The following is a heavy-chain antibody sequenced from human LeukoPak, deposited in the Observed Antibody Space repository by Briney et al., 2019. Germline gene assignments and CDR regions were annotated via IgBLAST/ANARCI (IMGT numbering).Heavy chain of an antibody. CDR3: ARVGRVGSGSYYHPFDI. CDR1: GDSISSGGHY. V-gene: IGHV4-31*03. D-gene: IGHD3-10*01. J-gene: IGHJ3*02. CDR2: IYYSGST. Sequence: SETLSLTCTVSGDSISSGGHYWSWIRQHPGKGLEWIGYIYYSGSTYNNPSLQSRVTIWVDTSKDQFSLKLNSVSAGDAAVYYCARVGRVGSGSYYHPFDIWGQGTMVTVSS.